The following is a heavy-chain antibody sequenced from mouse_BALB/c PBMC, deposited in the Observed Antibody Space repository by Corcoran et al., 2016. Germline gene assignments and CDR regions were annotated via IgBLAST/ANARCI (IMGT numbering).Heavy chain of an antibody. J-gene: IGHJ2*01. CDR3: ARKYGKGIYFDY. CDR2: IDPANGNT. Sequence: EVQLQQSGAELVKPGASVKLSCTASGFNIKDTYMHWVKQRPEQGLEWIGRIDPANGNTKYDPKFQGKATITADTSSNTAYLQLSSLTSEDTVVYYCARKYGKGIYFDYWGQGTTLTVSS. V-gene: IGHV14-3*02. D-gene: IGHD2-10*02. CDR1: GFNIKDTY.